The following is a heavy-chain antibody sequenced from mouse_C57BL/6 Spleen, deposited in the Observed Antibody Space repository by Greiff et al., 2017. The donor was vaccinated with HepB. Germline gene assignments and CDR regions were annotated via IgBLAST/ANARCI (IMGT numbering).Heavy chain of an antibody. CDR1: GFTFSDYG. CDR2: ISSGSSTI. J-gene: IGHJ2*01. D-gene: IGHD1-1*01. CDR3: ARGNYVLYYFDY. Sequence: EVNLVESGGGLVKPGGSLKLSCAASGFTFSDYGMHWVRQAPEKGLEWVAYISSGSSTIYYADTVKGRFTISRDNAKNTLFLQMTSLRSEDTSMYYCARGNYVLYYFDYWGQGTTLTVSS. V-gene: IGHV5-17*01.